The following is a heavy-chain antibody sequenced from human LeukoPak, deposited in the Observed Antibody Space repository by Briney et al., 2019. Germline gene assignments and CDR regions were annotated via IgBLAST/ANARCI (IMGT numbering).Heavy chain of an antibody. J-gene: IGHJ6*02. CDR3: AISPVGFYYYYGMDV. D-gene: IGHD6-25*01. CDR1: GGSFSGYY. Sequence: PSETLSLTCAVYGGSFSGYYWSWIRQPPGKGLEWIGEINPGGTTNYNPSLKSRVTISVDTSKNQFSLKVSSVTAADTAVYYCAISPVGFYYYYGMDVWGRGTTVTVSS. CDR2: INPGGTT. V-gene: IGHV4-34*01.